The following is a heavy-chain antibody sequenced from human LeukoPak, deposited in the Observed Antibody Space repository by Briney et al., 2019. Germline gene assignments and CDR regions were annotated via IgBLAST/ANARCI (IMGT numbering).Heavy chain of an antibody. Sequence: PGRSLRLSCSASGFTFSSYGMHWVRQAPGKGLEWVAVIWYDGSNKCYADSVKGRFTISRDNYKNTLYLQMNSLRAEDAAVYYCAKDPRGSYSRDYYYYMDVWGKGTTVTVSS. CDR2: IWYDGSNK. CDR1: GFTFSSYG. CDR3: AKDPRGSYSRDYYYYMDV. D-gene: IGHD1-26*01. V-gene: IGHV3-33*06. J-gene: IGHJ6*03.